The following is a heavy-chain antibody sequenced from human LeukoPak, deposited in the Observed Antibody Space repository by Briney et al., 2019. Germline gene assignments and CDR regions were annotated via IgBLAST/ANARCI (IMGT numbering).Heavy chain of an antibody. Sequence: GGSLRLCCAASGFTFSSYSMNWVRQAPGKGLEWVSSISSSSSYIYYADSVKGRFTISRDNAKNSLYLQMNSLRAEDTAVYYCAREGYYDSSGYYLLFDYWGQGTLVTVSS. J-gene: IGHJ4*02. D-gene: IGHD3-22*01. V-gene: IGHV3-21*01. CDR2: ISSSSSYI. CDR1: GFTFSSYS. CDR3: AREGYYDSSGYYLLFDY.